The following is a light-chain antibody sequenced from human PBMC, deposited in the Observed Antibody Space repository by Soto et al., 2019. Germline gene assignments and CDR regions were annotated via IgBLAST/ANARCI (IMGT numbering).Light chain of an antibody. CDR2: DVS. Sequence: QSALTQPRSVSGSPGQSVTISCTGTSSDVGGYNYVSWYQHHPGKAPKLLIYDVSKRPSGVPDRFSGSKSGNTASQTISGLQAEDEADYYCSSYAGTYGFVFGGGTKLTVL. CDR3: SSYAGTYGFV. V-gene: IGLV2-11*01. J-gene: IGLJ2*01. CDR1: SSDVGGYNY.